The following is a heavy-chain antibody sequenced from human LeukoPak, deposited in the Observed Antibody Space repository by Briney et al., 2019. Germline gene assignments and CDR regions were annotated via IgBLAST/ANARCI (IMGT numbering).Heavy chain of an antibody. Sequence: GGSLRVSCAASGFTFSSYSMNWVRQAPGKGLEWVSSISSSSSYIYYADSVKGRFTISRDNAKNSLYLQMNSLRAEDTAVYYCARAFEGIAAALDYWGQGTLVTVSS. CDR3: ARAFEGIAAALDY. CDR2: ISSSSSYI. V-gene: IGHV3-21*01. D-gene: IGHD6-13*01. J-gene: IGHJ4*02. CDR1: GFTFSSYS.